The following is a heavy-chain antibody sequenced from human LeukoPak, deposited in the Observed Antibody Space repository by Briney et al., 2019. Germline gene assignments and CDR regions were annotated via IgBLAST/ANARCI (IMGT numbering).Heavy chain of an antibody. CDR2: IYYSGSS. V-gene: IGHV4-59*01. CDR3: ARVPIFGVVSEDYYYYYYMDV. CDR1: GGSISSYY. J-gene: IGHJ6*03. D-gene: IGHD3-3*01. Sequence: SETLSLTCTVSGGSISSYYWSWIRQPPGKGLEWIGFIYYSGSSYYNPSLKSRVTISVDTSKNQFSLKLSSVTAADTAVYYCARVPIFGVVSEDYYYYYYMDVWGKGTTVTVSS.